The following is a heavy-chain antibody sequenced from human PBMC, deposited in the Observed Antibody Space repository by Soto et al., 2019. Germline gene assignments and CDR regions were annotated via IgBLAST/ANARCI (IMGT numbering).Heavy chain of an antibody. D-gene: IGHD3-22*01. CDR3: AKGSSGYYIDY. V-gene: IGHV3-30*18. Sequence: GGSLRLSCAASGFTFSSYGMHWVRQARGKGLEWVAVKSYNGSNKYYADSVNRLFTISRDNSKNTLYLQMNSLRAEDTAVYYCAKGSSGYYIDYWGQGTLVTVSS. CDR1: GFTFSSYG. CDR2: KSYNGSNK. J-gene: IGHJ4*02.